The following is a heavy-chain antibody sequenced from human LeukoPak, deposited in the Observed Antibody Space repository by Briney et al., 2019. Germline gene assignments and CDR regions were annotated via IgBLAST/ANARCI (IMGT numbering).Heavy chain of an antibody. CDR2: INAGGGGT. J-gene: IGHJ4*02. Sequence: GGSLGLSCAASGFTFSAYGMSWVRQAPGKGLEWVSGINAGGGGTYYADSVKGQFTISRDNSKNTLYLQMNSLRVEDTAVYYCAKRAPYSFDYWGQGTLVTVPS. CDR1: GFTFSAYG. CDR3: AKRAPYSFDY. V-gene: IGHV3-23*01.